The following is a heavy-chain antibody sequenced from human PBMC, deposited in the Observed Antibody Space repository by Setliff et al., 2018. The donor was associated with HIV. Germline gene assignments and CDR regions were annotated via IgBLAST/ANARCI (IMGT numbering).Heavy chain of an antibody. V-gene: IGHV4-61*02. J-gene: IGHJ3*01. Sequence: ASETLSLTCTVSGASISSGNYYWSWIRQPAGKGLEWIGRIYTSGSTNYNPSLKSRVTISLDTSKNQFSLKLSSVTAADTAVYYCARDQADVYNYLLSGAFDFWGQGAMVAVSS. CDR3: ARDQADVYNYLLSGAFDF. D-gene: IGHD3-10*01. CDR1: GASISSGNYY. CDR2: IYTSGST.